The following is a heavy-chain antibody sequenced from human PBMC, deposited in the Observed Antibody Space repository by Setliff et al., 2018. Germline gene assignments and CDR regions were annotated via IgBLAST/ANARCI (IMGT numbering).Heavy chain of an antibody. J-gene: IGHJ4*02. V-gene: IGHV1-69*13. CDR3: ARVGDGYNLDY. Sequence: SVKVSCKASGYTINIRAFHWVRQAPGQGREGVGGIIPLLITPKYAQNFKGRVTITADESTSTVFMEVSSLRSDYTAAYYCARVGDGYNLDYWGQGTLVTVSS. CDR2: IIPLLITP. D-gene: IGHD5-12*01. CDR1: GYTINIRA.